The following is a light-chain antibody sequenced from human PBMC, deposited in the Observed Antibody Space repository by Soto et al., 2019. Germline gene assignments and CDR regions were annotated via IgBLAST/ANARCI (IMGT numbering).Light chain of an antibody. CDR1: QSIYSY. Sequence: DIQMTQSPSSLSSSVGYIGSITCRSIQSIYSYLNWYQQKPGKVPRVLIYASSSLQSGVPSRFTGGGSGTDFTLTISSLQPEDFETYYCQQSYIAPWTFGQGTKVDIK. CDR2: ASS. J-gene: IGKJ1*01. V-gene: IGKV1-39*01. CDR3: QQSYIAPWT.